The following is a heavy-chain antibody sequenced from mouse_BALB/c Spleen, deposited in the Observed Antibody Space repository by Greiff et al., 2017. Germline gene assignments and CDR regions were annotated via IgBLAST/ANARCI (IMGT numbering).Heavy chain of an antibody. CDR1: GYTFTDYE. J-gene: IGHJ3*01. D-gene: IGHD2-10*02. CDR3: TVWYAWFAY. Sequence: QVQLKESGAELVRPGASVTLSCKASGYTFTDYEMHWVKQTPVHGLEWIGAIDPETGGTAYNQKFKGKATLTADKSSSTAYMELRSLTSEDSAVYYCTVWYAWFAYWGQGTLVTVSA. CDR2: IDPETGGT. V-gene: IGHV1-15*01.